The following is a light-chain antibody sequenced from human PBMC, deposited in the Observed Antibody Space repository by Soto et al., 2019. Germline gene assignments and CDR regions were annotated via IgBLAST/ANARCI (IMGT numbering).Light chain of an antibody. V-gene: IGKV3-15*01. J-gene: IGKJ4*01. CDR1: QSVSSN. Sequence: EIVMTQSPATLSVSPGERATLSCRASQSVSSNLAWYQQKPGQTPKLLIYVASTRATGIPARFSGSGSETEFILPISSLQSEDFAVYYCQQYNVWPLTFGGGTKVEFK. CDR2: VAS. CDR3: QQYNVWPLT.